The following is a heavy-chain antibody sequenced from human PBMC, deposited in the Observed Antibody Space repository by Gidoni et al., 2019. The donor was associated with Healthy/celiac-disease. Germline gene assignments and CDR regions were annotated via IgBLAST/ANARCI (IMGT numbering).Heavy chain of an antibody. CDR2: INPNSGGT. Sequence: QVQLVQSGAEVKKPGASVKVSCKASGYTFTGYYMHWVRQAPGQGLEWMGRINPNSGGTNYAQKFQGRVTMTRDTSISTAYMELSRLRSDDTAVYYCARDYDFWSGLDAFDIWGQGTMVTVSS. D-gene: IGHD3-3*01. CDR3: ARDYDFWSGLDAFDI. CDR1: GYTFTGYY. J-gene: IGHJ3*02. V-gene: IGHV1-2*06.